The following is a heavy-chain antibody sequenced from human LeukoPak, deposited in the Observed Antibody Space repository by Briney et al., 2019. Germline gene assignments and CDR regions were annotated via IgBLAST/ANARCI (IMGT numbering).Heavy chain of an antibody. J-gene: IGHJ4*02. CDR1: GFTFSSYS. CDR3: ARAMVRGVIIMEGDRFDY. Sequence: GGSLRLSCAASGFTFSSYSMNWVRQAPGKGLEWVSSISSSSSYIYYADSVKGRFTISRDNAKNSLYLQMNSLRAEDTAVYYCARAMVRGVIIMEGDRFDYWGRGTLVTVSS. V-gene: IGHV3-21*01. CDR2: ISSSSSYI. D-gene: IGHD3-10*01.